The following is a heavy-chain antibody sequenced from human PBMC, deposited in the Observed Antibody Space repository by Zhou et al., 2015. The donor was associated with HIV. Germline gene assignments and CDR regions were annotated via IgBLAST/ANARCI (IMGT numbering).Heavy chain of an antibody. J-gene: IGHJ6*02. D-gene: IGHD2-2*01. V-gene: IGHV1-2*04. CDR1: GYTFTGYY. CDR2: INPNSGGT. CDR3: AREKIVVVPAATAGDYYYYGMDV. Sequence: QVQLVQSGAEVKKPGASVKVSCKASGYTFTGYYMHWVRQAPGQGLEWMGWINPNSGGTNYAQKFQGWVTMTRDTSISTAYMELSRLRSDDTAVYYCAREKIVVVPAATAGDYYYYGMDVWGQGTTVTVSS.